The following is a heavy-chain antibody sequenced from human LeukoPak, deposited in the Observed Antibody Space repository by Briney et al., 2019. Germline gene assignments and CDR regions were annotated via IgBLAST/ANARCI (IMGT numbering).Heavy chain of an antibody. J-gene: IGHJ6*02. D-gene: IGHD3-10*01. Sequence: SETLSLTCSVSGGSISSFYWSWIPQPPGRGLEWIAYIHNSGDTNYNPSLKSRVTISVDTSKNQFSLKLSSVTAADTAVYYCARDRGVRKDYYYYYGMDVWGQGTTVTVSS. CDR1: GGSISSFY. CDR3: ARDRGVRKDYYYYYGMDV. V-gene: IGHV4-59*12. CDR2: IHNSGDT.